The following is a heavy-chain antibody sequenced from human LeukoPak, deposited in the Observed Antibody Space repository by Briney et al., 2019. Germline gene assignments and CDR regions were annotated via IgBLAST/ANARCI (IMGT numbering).Heavy chain of an antibody. Sequence: PSETLSLTCTVSGGSISSSSYYWGWIRQPPGKGLEWIGNIYYTGNIYYNPSLNSRVTVSVDTSKNQFSLQLESMTVADTAVYYCARVTYGSGRRWFDPWGQGTLVTVSS. V-gene: IGHV4-39*07. CDR3: ARVTYGSGRRWFDP. D-gene: IGHD3-10*01. CDR1: GGSISSSSYY. J-gene: IGHJ5*02. CDR2: IYYTGNI.